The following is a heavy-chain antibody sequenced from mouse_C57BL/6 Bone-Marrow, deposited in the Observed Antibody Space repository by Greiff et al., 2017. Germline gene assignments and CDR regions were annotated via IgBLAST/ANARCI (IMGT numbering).Heavy chain of an antibody. CDR3: ARDRPSCSSPYYFDY. Sequence: VQLQQSGPELVKPGDSVKISCKASGYSFTGYFMNWVMQSHGKSLEWIGRINPYNGDTFYNQKFKGKATLTVDKSSSTAHMELRSLTSEDSAVYYCARDRPSCSSPYYFDYWGQGTTLTVSS. D-gene: IGHD1-1*01. V-gene: IGHV1-20*01. J-gene: IGHJ2*01. CDR2: INPYNGDT. CDR1: GYSFTGYF.